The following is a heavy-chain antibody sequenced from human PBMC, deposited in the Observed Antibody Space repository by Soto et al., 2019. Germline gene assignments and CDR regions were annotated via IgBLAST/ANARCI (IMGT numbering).Heavy chain of an antibody. CDR1: GFTVSNYG. V-gene: IGHV3-30*05. Sequence: VQLVESGGGVVQPGRSLRLSCAASGFTVSNYGMHWVRQAPGKGLEWVAVMSYDEGRKYYADSVKGRFTISRDNSKNTLYLQMDSLTSEGTAMYYCARVEMATIWFFDYWGQGTLVTVSA. CDR2: MSYDEGRK. J-gene: IGHJ4*02. CDR3: ARVEMATIWFFDY. D-gene: IGHD3-10*01.